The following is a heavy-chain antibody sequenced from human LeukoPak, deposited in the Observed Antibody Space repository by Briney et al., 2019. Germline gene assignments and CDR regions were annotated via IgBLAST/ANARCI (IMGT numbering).Heavy chain of an antibody. V-gene: IGHV1-18*01. Sequence: ASVKVSCKASGYTFTSYGISWVRQAPGQGLEWMGWISAYNGNTNYAQKLQGRVTMTTDTSTSTAFMELRSLRSDDTAVYYCARVPPYSSGPYFDYWGQGTLVTVSS. CDR3: ARVPPYSSGPYFDY. D-gene: IGHD5-18*01. CDR1: GYTFTSYG. CDR2: ISAYNGNT. J-gene: IGHJ4*02.